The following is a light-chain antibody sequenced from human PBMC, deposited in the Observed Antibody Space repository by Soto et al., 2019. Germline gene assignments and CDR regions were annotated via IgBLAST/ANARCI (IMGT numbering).Light chain of an antibody. CDR3: QHYGNSLWT. Sequence: DIVLTQSPGTLSLSPGERATLSCRASQSISSSNLDWYRQKRGQAPRLLIYGASSRATGIPDRFSGSGSGTDFTLTISRLEAEDFAVYYCQHYGNSLWTFGQGTKIEIK. CDR1: QSISSSN. V-gene: IGKV3-20*01. CDR2: GAS. J-gene: IGKJ1*01.